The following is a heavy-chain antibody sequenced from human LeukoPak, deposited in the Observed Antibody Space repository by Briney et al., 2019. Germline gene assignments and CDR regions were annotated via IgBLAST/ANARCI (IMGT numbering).Heavy chain of an antibody. CDR2: INPNSGGT. CDR1: GYTFTGYY. CDR3: ARGPVTDRWELRYYYFDY. V-gene: IGHV1-2*02. Sequence: ASVKVSCKASGYTFTGYYMHWVRQAPGQGLEWMGWINPNSGGTNYAQKFQGRVTMTRDTSISTAYMELSRLRSDDTAVYYCARGPVTDRWELRYYYFDYWGQGTLVTVSS. D-gene: IGHD1-26*01. J-gene: IGHJ4*02.